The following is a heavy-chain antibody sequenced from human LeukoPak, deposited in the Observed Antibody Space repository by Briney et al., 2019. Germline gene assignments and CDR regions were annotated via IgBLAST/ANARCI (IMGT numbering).Heavy chain of an antibody. CDR1: GFTFSRHS. J-gene: IGHJ4*02. CDR2: VSADGRNK. D-gene: IGHD4/OR15-4a*01. CDR3: AREGDENDGATNYTKRAPDY. V-gene: IGHV3-30*09. Sequence: GGSLRLSCAASGFTFSRHSMHWVRQAPGKRPECVALVSADGRNKFYTGSVKGRFAISRDNSKNTLDLQMDSLRPEDSAIYYCAREGDENDGATNYTKRAPDYWGQGTLVTVSS.